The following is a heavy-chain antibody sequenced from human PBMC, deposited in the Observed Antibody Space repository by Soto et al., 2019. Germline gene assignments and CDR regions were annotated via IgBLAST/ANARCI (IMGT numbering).Heavy chain of an antibody. V-gene: IGHV3-73*01. Sequence: GGSLRLSCAASGFTFGASALQWVRQASGKGLEWLGRIGSKGETYATIYAASVKGRFTISRDNSNNTLYLQMSSLRVEDTAMYYCARVSRWDDISGYYFSILNYWGQGALVTVSS. CDR2: IGSKGETYAT. D-gene: IGHD3-22*01. CDR3: ARVSRWDDISGYYFSILNY. CDR1: GFTFGASA. J-gene: IGHJ4*02.